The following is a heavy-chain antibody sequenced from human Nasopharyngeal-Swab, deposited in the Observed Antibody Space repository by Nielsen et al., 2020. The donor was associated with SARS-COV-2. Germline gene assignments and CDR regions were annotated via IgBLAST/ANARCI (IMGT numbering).Heavy chain of an antibody. CDR2: MNPNSGNT. Sequence: WVRQAPGQGLEWMGWMNPNSGNTGYAQKFQGRVTMSRDTSISTAYMELSSLTSEDTAVYYCARKGASDYWGQGTLVTVSS. D-gene: IGHD3-16*01. J-gene: IGHJ4*02. CDR3: ARKGASDY. V-gene: IGHV1-8*01.